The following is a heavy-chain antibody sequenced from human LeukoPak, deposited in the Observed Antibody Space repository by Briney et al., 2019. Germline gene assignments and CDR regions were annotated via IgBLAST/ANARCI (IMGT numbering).Heavy chain of an antibody. D-gene: IGHD3-3*01. CDR3: ARAGAYYDFWSGFLPHTFDY. CDR2: INHSGST. Sequence: PSETLSLTRAVYGGSFSGYYWSWIRQPPGKGLEWIGEINHSGSTNYNPSLKSRVTISVDTSKNQFSLKLSSVTAADTAVYYCARAGAYYDFWSGFLPHTFDYWGQGTLVTVSS. CDR1: GGSFSGYY. V-gene: IGHV4-34*01. J-gene: IGHJ4*02.